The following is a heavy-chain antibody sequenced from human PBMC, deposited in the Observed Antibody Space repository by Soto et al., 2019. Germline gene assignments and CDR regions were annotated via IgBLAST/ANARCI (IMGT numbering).Heavy chain of an antibody. V-gene: IGHV4-31*03. J-gene: IGHJ5*02. Sequence: QVQLQESGPGLVKPSQTLSLACSVSGASLDGGGYYWSWIRQYPGKALEWIGFIYFTGNTYYNPSLRNRVTMSVDMSKNQFSLELTSVTAADTAIYYCAREGHASWEWLDPWGQGILVTVSS. CDR3: AREGHASWEWLDP. CDR2: IYFTGNT. CDR1: GASLDGGGYY. D-gene: IGHD1-26*01.